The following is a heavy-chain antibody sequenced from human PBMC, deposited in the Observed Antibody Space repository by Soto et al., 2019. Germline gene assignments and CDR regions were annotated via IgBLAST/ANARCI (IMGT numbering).Heavy chain of an antibody. D-gene: IGHD3-10*01. V-gene: IGHV4-4*02. CDR2: IYHSGNT. CDR1: GASIITDNW. CDR3: ARAHASSTLRGVVIN. Sequence: QVQLQESGPGLVKPSGTLSLTCALSGASIITDNWWSWVRQPPGKEMEWIGEIYHSGNTNFKPTVKSRVTISVDTSKNQFTQTVSSVTAADTAIYYCARAHASSTLRGVVINWGMGTLVTVSA. J-gene: IGHJ4*02.